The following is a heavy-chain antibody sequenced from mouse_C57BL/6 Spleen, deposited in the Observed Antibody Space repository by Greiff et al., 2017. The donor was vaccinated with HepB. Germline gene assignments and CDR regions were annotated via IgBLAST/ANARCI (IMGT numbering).Heavy chain of an antibody. Sequence: QVQLQQPGAELVKPGASVKLSCKASGYTFTSYWMQWVKQRPGQGLEWLGEIDPSDSYTNYNQKFKGKATLAVDTSSSIAYMQLSRLTSEDSAVYYCARRSTVVDYAMDYWGQGTSVTVSS. CDR2: IDPSDSYT. CDR3: ARRSTVVDYAMDY. D-gene: IGHD1-1*01. CDR1: GYTFTSYW. V-gene: IGHV1-50*01. J-gene: IGHJ4*01.